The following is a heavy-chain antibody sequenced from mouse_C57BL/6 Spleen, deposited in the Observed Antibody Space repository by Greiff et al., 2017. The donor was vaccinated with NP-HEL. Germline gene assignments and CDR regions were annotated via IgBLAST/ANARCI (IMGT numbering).Heavy chain of an antibody. Sequence: VQLQQSGAELVRPGTSVKVSCKASGYAFTNYLIEWVKQRPGQGLEWIGVINPGSGGTNYNEKFKGKATLTADKSSSTAYMQLSSLTSEDSAVYFCARYDYDVGFAYWGQGTLVTVSA. J-gene: IGHJ3*01. CDR2: INPGSGGT. CDR3: ARYDYDVGFAY. V-gene: IGHV1-54*01. D-gene: IGHD2-4*01. CDR1: GYAFTNYL.